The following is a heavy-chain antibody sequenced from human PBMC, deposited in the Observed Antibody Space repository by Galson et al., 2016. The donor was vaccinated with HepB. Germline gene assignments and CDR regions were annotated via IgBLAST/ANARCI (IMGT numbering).Heavy chain of an antibody. V-gene: IGHV7-4-1*02. CDR2: INTNTGNP. J-gene: IGHJ6*02. D-gene: IGHD3-9*01. CDR1: GYNFTNYA. CDR3: ASYYHIPYYYYAMDV. Sequence: SVKVSCKASGYNFTNYAMNWVRQAPGQGLEWMGWINTNTGNPTYAQGFTGRFVFSLDTSVSTAYLQISSLKAEDTAVYYCASYYHIPYYYYAMDVWGQGTTVTVSS.